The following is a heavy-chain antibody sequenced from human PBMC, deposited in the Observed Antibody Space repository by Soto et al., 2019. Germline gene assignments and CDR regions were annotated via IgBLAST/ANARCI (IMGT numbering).Heavy chain of an antibody. CDR2: IIPIFGTA. CDR1: GGTFSSYA. CDR3: ASPITIFGVVIHLPFEPYYYYGMDV. V-gene: IGHV1-69*13. Sequence: SVKVSCKASGGTFSSYAISWVRQAPGQGLEWMGGIIPIFGTANYAQKFQGRVTITADESTSTAYMELSSLRSEDTAVYYCASPITIFGVVIHLPFEPYYYYGMDVWGQGTTVTVSS. J-gene: IGHJ6*02. D-gene: IGHD3-3*01.